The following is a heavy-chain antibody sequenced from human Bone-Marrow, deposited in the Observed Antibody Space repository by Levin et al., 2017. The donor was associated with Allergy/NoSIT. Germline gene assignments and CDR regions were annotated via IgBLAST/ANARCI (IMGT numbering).Heavy chain of an antibody. D-gene: IGHD3-16*01. V-gene: IGHV1-3*01. J-gene: IGHJ4*02. Sequence: ASVKVSCKASGYTLKTYAIHWVRQAPGQRLEWMGWINAGDGKSEYSQKFQRRVTITRDTSASTAYMELSSLRSEDTAVYYCARGRGNYYFDYWGQGALVTVSS. CDR2: INAGDGKS. CDR3: ARGRGNYYFDY. CDR1: GYTLKTYA.